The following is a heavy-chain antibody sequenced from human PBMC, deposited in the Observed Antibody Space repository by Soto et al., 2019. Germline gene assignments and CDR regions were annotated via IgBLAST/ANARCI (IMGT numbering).Heavy chain of an antibody. J-gene: IGHJ6*02. CDR2: MYDSGST. Sequence: QVQLQESGPGLVKPSGTLSLSCAVSGGSISSSNWRSWVRQPPGKGLEWIGEMYDSGSTNYNPSLKSRVTISVDKSKNQFSLKLSSVTAAYTAVYYCARDPGYGDYEGYYYYGMDVWGQGTTVSVSS. D-gene: IGHD4-17*01. CDR1: GGSISSSNW. CDR3: ARDPGYGDYEGYYYYGMDV. V-gene: IGHV4-4*02.